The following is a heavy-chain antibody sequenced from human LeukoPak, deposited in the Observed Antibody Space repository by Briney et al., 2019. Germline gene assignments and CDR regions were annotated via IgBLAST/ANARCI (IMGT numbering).Heavy chain of an antibody. V-gene: IGHV1-69*13. J-gene: IGHJ6*04. Sequence: SVKVSCKASGATFSSYAISWVRQAPGPGLEWMGGIIPIFGTANYSQKFQGRVRVTADESTSTAYMELSSLRSEDTAVYYCARGPVENCSGGSCYDYGMDVWGKGTTVTVSS. CDR1: GATFSSYA. D-gene: IGHD2-15*01. CDR2: IIPIFGTA. CDR3: ARGPVENCSGGSCYDYGMDV.